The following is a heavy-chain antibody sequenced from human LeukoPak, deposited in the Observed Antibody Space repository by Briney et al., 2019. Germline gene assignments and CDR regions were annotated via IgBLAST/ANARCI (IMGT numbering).Heavy chain of an antibody. V-gene: IGHV4-34*01. D-gene: IGHD3-10*01. CDR3: ARVRITMVRGAPGPGY. CDR1: GGSFSGYY. CDR2: INHSGST. J-gene: IGHJ4*02. Sequence: KPSETLSLTCAVYGGSFSGYYWSWIRQPPGKGLEWIGEINHSGSTNYNPSLKSRVTISVDTSKNQFSLKLSSVTAADTAVYYCARVRITMVRGAPGPGYWGQGTLVTVSS.